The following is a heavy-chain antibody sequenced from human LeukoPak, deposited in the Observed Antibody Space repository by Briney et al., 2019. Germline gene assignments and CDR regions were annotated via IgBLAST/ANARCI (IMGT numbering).Heavy chain of an antibody. V-gene: IGHV3-9*01. Sequence: PGRSLRLSCAASGFTFDESAMHWVRQAPGKGLEWVSGIGWDSKSIIYADSVKGRFTISRDNAKNSLYLQMNSLRAEDTALYYCAKAVAAPGAFDIWGRGTVVTVSS. CDR2: IGWDSKSI. D-gene: IGHD6-19*01. CDR3: AKAVAAPGAFDI. J-gene: IGHJ3*02. CDR1: GFTFDESA.